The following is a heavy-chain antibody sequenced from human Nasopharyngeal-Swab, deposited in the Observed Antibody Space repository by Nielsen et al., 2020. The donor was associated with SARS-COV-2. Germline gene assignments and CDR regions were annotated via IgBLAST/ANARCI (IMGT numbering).Heavy chain of an antibody. J-gene: IGHJ4*02. CDR3: AREGVGATGRSDY. V-gene: IGHV1-69*04. Sequence: SVKVSCKASGGTFSSYAISWVRQAPGQGLEWMGRIVPILGIANYAQKFQGRVTITADKSTSTAYMELSSLRSEDTAVYYCAREGVGATGRSDYWGQGTLVTVSS. D-gene: IGHD1-26*01. CDR2: IVPILGIA. CDR1: GGTFSSYA.